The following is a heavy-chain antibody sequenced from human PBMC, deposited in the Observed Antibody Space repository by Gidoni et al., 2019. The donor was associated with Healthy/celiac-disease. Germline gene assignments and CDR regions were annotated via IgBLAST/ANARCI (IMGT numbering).Heavy chain of an antibody. CDR3: ARGGYVWGSYRYYFDY. V-gene: IGHV1-69*01. J-gene: IGHJ4*02. CDR2: SIPIFSTA. D-gene: IGHD3-16*02. CDR1: GGTFSSYA. Sequence: QVPLVQSGAEVKKPRSSVQVSCKASGGTFSSYAISWVRQAPGQGLEWMGGSIPIFSTANYAQKFQGRVTITADESTSTAYMELSSLRSEDTAVYYCARGGYVWGSYRYYFDYWGQGTLVTVSS.